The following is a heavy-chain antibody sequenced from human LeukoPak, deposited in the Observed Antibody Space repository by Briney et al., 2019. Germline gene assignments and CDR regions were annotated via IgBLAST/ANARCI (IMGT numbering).Heavy chain of an antibody. J-gene: IGHJ6*03. Sequence: PSETLSLTCAVYSGSFIDYYWSWIRQPPGKGLEWIGEINHSGSTNYNPSLKSRVTFSVDTSKNQFSLKLSSVTAADTAIYYCARGYPGYYYYYMDVWGKGTTVTVSS. D-gene: IGHD2-2*02. CDR1: SGSFIDYY. CDR3: ARGYPGYYYYYMDV. V-gene: IGHV4-34*01. CDR2: INHSGST.